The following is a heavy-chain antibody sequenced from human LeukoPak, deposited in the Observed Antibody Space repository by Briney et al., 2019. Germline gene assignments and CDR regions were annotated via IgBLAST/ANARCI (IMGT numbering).Heavy chain of an antibody. Sequence: SVKVSCKASGYTFTSYGISWVRQAPGQGLEWMGRIIPILGIANYAQKFQGGVTITADKSTSTAYMELSSLRSEDTAVYYCARESPDYDILTGYYSDYWGQGTLVTVSS. V-gene: IGHV1-69*04. CDR1: GYTFTSYG. CDR2: IIPILGIA. CDR3: ARESPDYDILTGYYSDY. J-gene: IGHJ4*02. D-gene: IGHD3-9*01.